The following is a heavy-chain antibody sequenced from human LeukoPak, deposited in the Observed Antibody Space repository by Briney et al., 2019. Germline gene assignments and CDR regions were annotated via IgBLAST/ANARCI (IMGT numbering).Heavy chain of an antibody. J-gene: IGHJ4*02. D-gene: IGHD1-26*01. Sequence: SETLSLTCTVSGGSISSGDYYWSWIRQPPGKGLEWIGYIYYSGSTYYNPSLQSRVTISVDTSKNQFSLKLSSVTAADTAVYYCARGRILGAIADWGQGTLVTVSS. V-gene: IGHV4-30-4*01. CDR1: GGSISSGDYY. CDR3: ARGRILGAIAD. CDR2: IYYSGST.